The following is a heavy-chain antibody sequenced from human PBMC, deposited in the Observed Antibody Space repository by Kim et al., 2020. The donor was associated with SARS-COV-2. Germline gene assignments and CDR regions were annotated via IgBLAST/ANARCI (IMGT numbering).Heavy chain of an antibody. CDR1: GFTFTGHA. V-gene: IGHV3-23*01. J-gene: IGHJ4*02. Sequence: GGSLRLSCTTSGFTFTGHAMSWVRQAPGMGLEWVSSIDGSDGTTYYVDSVRGRFTISRDDSSNTLYLQMSAVRVDDTAVYYCMKGGWGWIWDHWGQGTLVTVSS. CDR2: IDGSDGTT. CDR3: MKGGWGWIWDH. D-gene: IGHD2-21*01.